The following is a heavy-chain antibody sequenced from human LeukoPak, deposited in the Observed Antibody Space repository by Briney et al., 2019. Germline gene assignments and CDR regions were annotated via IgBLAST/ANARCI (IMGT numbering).Heavy chain of an antibody. V-gene: IGHV3-48*02. D-gene: IGHD4-23*01. J-gene: IGHJ4*02. Sequence: PGGSLRLSCGAFGFTFSSYSMNWCRQAPGKGLEWFSYISSSSSTIYYADSVKGRFTISRDNAKNSLYLQMNSLRDEDTAVYYCARDLSGGLDFDYWGQGTLVTVSS. CDR2: ISSSSSTI. CDR3: ARDLSGGLDFDY. CDR1: GFTFSSYS.